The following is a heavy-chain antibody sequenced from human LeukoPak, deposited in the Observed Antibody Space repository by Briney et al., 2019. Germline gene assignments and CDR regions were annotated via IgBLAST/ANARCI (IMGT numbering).Heavy chain of an antibody. CDR1: GYTFTGYY. V-gene: IGHV1-2*02. D-gene: IGHD3-10*01. CDR2: INPNSGGT. Sequence: GASVKVSCKASGYTFTGYYMHWVRQAPGQGLEWMGWINPNSGGTNYAQKFQGRVTMTRDTSISTAYMELSRLRSDDTAVYYCARDRRWAAGGSGSYYRGSIDNWFDPWGQGTLVTVSS. J-gene: IGHJ5*02. CDR3: ARDRRWAAGGSGSYYRGSIDNWFDP.